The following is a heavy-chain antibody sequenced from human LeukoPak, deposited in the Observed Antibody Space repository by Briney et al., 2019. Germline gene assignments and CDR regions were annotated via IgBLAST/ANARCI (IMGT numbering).Heavy chain of an antibody. CDR3: ARDLIMGATNY. CDR1: GFTFSSYS. J-gene: IGHJ4*02. V-gene: IGHV3-21*01. Sequence: GGSLSLSCAASGFTFSSYSMNWVRQAPGKGLDWVSSITSSGGFIYYADSVKGRFTISRDNAKNSLYLQMNSLRAEDTAVYYCARDLIMGATNYWGQGTLVSVCS. D-gene: IGHD1-26*01. CDR2: ITSSGGFI.